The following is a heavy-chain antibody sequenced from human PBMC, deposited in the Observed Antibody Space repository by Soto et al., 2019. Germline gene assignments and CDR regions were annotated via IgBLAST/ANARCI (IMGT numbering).Heavy chain of an antibody. CDR2: ISTDSSRA. V-gene: IGHV3-23*01. CDR1: GFTFNTFE. CDR3: VKGGWLDF. J-gene: IGHJ5*01. D-gene: IGHD3-16*01. Sequence: EVQLLESGGGLVQPGGSLRLSCAASGFTFNTFEMSWVRQAPGRGLEWVSFISTDSSRAYYADAVKGRFTISRDNSKHTLYLQRNSLTAEDTAVYAGVKGGWLDFWGQGPLVTVSS.